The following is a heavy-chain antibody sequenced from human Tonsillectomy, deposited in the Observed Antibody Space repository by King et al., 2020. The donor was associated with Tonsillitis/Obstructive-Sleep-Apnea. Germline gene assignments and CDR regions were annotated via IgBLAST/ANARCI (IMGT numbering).Heavy chain of an antibody. D-gene: IGHD3-10*01. CDR2: IIPILGIA. CDR1: GGTFSSYA. CDR3: AGRGFGELKYYYYYYGMDV. J-gene: IGHJ6*02. Sequence: QLVQSGAEVKKPGSSVKVSCKASGGTFSSYAISWVRQAPGQGLEWMGGIIPILGIANYAQKFQGRVTITADKSTSTAYMELSSLRSEDTAVYYCAGRGFGELKYYYYYYGMDVWGQGTTVTVSS. V-gene: IGHV1-69*10.